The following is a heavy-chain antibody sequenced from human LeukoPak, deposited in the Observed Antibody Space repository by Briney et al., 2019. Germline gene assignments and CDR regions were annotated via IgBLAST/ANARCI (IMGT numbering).Heavy chain of an antibody. Sequence: VASVKVSCKASGGTFSSYAISWVRQAPGQGLEWMGGIIPIFGTANYAQRFQGRVTITADKSTSTAYMELSSLRSEDTAVYYCAKAFRDSSGYVLAYDAFDIWGQGTMVTVSS. CDR2: IIPIFGTA. D-gene: IGHD3-22*01. CDR1: GGTFSSYA. CDR3: AKAFRDSSGYVLAYDAFDI. V-gene: IGHV1-69*06. J-gene: IGHJ3*02.